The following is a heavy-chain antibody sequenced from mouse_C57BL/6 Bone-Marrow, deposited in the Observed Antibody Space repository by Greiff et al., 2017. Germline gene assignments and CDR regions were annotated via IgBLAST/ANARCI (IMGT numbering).Heavy chain of an antibody. D-gene: IGHD1-1*01. V-gene: IGHV14-4*01. J-gene: IGHJ2*01. CDR1: GFNIKDDY. CDR3: TTFPLITTVVATDYFDY. CDR2: IDPENGDT. Sequence: VQLKESGAELVRPGASVKLSCTASGFNIKDDYMHWVKQRPEQGLEWIGWIDPENGDTEYASKFQGKATITAETSSNTAYLQLSSLTSEDTAVYYCTTFPLITTVVATDYFDYWGQGTTLTVSS.